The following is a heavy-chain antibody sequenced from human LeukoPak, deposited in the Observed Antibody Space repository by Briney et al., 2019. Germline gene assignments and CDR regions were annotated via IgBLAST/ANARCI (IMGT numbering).Heavy chain of an antibody. V-gene: IGHV3-21*01. CDR1: GFTFSSYG. J-gene: IGHJ4*02. D-gene: IGHD5-24*01. CDR3: ARGLRRDGYNVDY. Sequence: GGSLRLSCAASGFTFSSYGMNWVRQAPGQGLEWVSSISSSSSYIYYADSVKGRFTISRDNAKNSLYLQMNSLRAEDTAVYYCARGLRRDGYNVDYWGQGTLVTVSS. CDR2: ISSSSSYI.